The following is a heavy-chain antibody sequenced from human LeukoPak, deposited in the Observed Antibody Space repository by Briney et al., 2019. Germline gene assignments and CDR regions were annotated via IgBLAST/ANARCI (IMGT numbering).Heavy chain of an antibody. CDR3: ARDYGDYYFDY. D-gene: IGHD4-17*01. J-gene: IGHJ4*02. Sequence: PGGSLRLSCAASGFSFSSYAMNWVRQAPGKGLEWVSYISSSGSTIYYADSVKGRFTISRDNAKNSLYLQMNSLRAEDTAVYYCARDYGDYYFDYWGQGTLVTVSS. CDR1: GFSFSSYA. V-gene: IGHV3-48*03. CDR2: ISSSGSTI.